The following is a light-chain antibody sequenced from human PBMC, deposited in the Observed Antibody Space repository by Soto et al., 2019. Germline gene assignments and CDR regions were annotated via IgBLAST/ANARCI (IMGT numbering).Light chain of an antibody. Sequence: SYKLTQPPSVSVSPGQTASITCSGDKLGDKYACWYQQKPGQSPVLVIYQDSKRPSGIPERFSGSNSGNTATLTISGTQAMDEADYYCQAWDSSTEVFGTGTKVTVL. CDR1: KLGDKY. CDR3: QAWDSSTEV. J-gene: IGLJ1*01. CDR2: QDS. V-gene: IGLV3-1*01.